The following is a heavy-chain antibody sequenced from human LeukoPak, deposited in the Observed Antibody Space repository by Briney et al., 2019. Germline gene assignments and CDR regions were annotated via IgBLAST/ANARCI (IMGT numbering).Heavy chain of an antibody. CDR2: IRYDESNK. J-gene: IGHJ5*02. CDR3: AKDADYDILTGYPNWFDP. D-gene: IGHD3-9*01. CDR1: GFTFSSYS. V-gene: IGHV3-30*02. Sequence: GGSLRLSCAASGFTFSSYSMNWVRQAPGRGLEWVAFIRYDESNKYYAESVKGRFTISRDNSKNTLFLQMNSLRAEDTALYYCAKDADYDILTGYPNWFDPWGQGALVTVSS.